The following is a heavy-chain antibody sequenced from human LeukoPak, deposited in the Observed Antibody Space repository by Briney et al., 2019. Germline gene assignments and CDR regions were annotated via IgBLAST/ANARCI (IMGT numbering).Heavy chain of an antibody. V-gene: IGHV2-5*01. D-gene: IGHD2-2*01. CDR3: ARRGGVPAANNWFDP. Sequence: SGPTLVKPTQTLTLTCTFSGFSLSTSGVGVGWIRQPPGKALEWLALIYWNDDKRYSPSLKSRLTNTKDTSKNQVVLTMTNMDPVDTATYYCARRGGVPAANNWFDPWGQGTLVTVSS. CDR2: IYWNDDK. CDR1: GFSLSTSGVG. J-gene: IGHJ5*02.